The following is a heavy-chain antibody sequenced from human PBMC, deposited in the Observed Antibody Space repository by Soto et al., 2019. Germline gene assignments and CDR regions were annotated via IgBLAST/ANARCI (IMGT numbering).Heavy chain of an antibody. V-gene: IGHV3-15*07. D-gene: IGHD3-10*01. Sequence: GGSLRLSCAASGFTFSNAWMNWVRQAPGKGLEWVGRIKSKTDGGTTDYAAPVKGRFTISRDDSKNTLYLQMNSLKTEDTAVYYCTTVPMVRGVIIRNYYYGMDVWGQGTTVTVSS. CDR3: TTVPMVRGVIIRNYYYGMDV. CDR2: IKSKTDGGTT. CDR1: GFTFSNAW. J-gene: IGHJ6*02.